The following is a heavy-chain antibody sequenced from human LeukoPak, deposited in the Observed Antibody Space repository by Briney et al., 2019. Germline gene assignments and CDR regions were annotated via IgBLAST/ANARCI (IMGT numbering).Heavy chain of an antibody. J-gene: IGHJ6*03. CDR1: GSWFTFGNFA. V-gene: IGHV3-23*01. Sequence: GGSLRLSCEASGSWFTFGNFALSWVRQAPGKGLEWVSGISGSGYYTYYADSVKGRFTISRDNSKNTLYIEMNSLRAEDTAVYYCAKDGSWGDYYFYFHMDVWGKGTTVTVSS. CDR3: AKDGSWGDYYFYFHMDV. D-gene: IGHD3-16*01. CDR2: ISGSGYYT.